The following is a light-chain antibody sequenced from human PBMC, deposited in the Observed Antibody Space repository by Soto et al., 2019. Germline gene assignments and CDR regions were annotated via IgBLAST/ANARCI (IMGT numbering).Light chain of an antibody. CDR1: SSDVGGYNY. J-gene: IGLJ1*01. V-gene: IGLV2-14*01. Sequence: QSVLTQPASVSGSPGQSITISCTGTSSDVGGYNYVSWYQQHPGKAPKLMIYEVSNQPSGVSNRFSGSKSGNTASLTISGLQAEDEADYYCSSYTSSSTLFGTGTKLTVL. CDR3: SSYTSSSTL. CDR2: EVS.